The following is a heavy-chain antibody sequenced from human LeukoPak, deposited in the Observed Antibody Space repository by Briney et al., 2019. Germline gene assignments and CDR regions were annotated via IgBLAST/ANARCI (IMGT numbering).Heavy chain of an antibody. CDR3: ARGQGYYDSSGYYYGDY. J-gene: IGHJ4*02. CDR1: GYTFTSYD. D-gene: IGHD3-22*01. CDR2: MNPNSGNT. V-gene: IGHV1-8*01. Sequence: ASVKVSCKASGYTFTSYDTNWVRQATGQGLEWMGWMNPNSGNTGYAQKFQGRVTMTRDTSISTAYMELSRLRSDDTAVYYCARGQGYYDSSGYYYGDYWGQGTLVTVSS.